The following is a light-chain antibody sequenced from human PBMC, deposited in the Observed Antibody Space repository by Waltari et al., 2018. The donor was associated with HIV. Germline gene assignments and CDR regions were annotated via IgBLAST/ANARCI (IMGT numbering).Light chain of an antibody. J-gene: IGLJ2*01. CDR1: RIGSNS. V-gene: IGLV3-21*02. CDR3: QVWEITDDHVV. Sequence: SYVLTQPPSVSVAPGQTARITCGGSRIGSNSVHWYQQKPGQAPVLVVQDDSDRPSRIPERFSGSNSGDTATLAISKVEAGDEADYYCQVWEITDDHVVFGGGTKMTVL. CDR2: DDS.